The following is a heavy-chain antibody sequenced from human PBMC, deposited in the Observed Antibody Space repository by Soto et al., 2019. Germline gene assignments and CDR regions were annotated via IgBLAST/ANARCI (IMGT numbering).Heavy chain of an antibody. CDR2: IYSSGNT. D-gene: IGHD1-20*01. Sequence: QVQLQESGPGLVKPSETLSLICTVSGGSIRNYFWTWIRQPAGKGLEWIGRIYSSGNTVYNASLKSRVTMSIDMSKNQYYLKLNSMTAEDKAVYYCVRDVESPGISGSWGAFDIWGQGTVVTVSS. CDR3: VRDVESPGISGSWGAFDI. V-gene: IGHV4-4*07. CDR1: GGSIRNYF. J-gene: IGHJ3*02.